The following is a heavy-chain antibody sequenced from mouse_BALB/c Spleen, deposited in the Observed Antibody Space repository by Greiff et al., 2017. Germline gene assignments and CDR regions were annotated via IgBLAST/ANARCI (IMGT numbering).Heavy chain of an antibody. Sequence: QVQLKQSGPQLVRPGASVKISCKASGYSFTSYWMHWVKQRPGQGLEWIGMIDPSDSETRLNQKFKDKATLTVDKSSSTAYMQLSSPTSEDSAVYYCARGDYYGSRATAMDYWGQGTSVTVSS. D-gene: IGHD1-1*01. CDR2: IDPSDSET. J-gene: IGHJ4*01. CDR1: GYSFTSYW. V-gene: IGHV1S126*01. CDR3: ARGDYYGSRATAMDY.